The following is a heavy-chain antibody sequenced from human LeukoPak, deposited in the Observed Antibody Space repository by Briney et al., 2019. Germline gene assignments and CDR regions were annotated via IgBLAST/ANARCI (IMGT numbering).Heavy chain of an antibody. CDR2: IHHSGGN. CDR1: GFTFEDYG. V-gene: IGHV4-4*02. J-gene: IGHJ6*03. CDR3: ARQDDYSNYGEMEYYYMDV. Sequence: GSLRLSCAASGFTFEDYGMSWVRQSPEKGLEWLGEIHHSGGNNYNPSVKSRVTMSVDKAKKQISLNLSSLTAADTAVYYCARQDDYSNYGEMEYYYMDVWGKGTTVTVSS. D-gene: IGHD4-11*01.